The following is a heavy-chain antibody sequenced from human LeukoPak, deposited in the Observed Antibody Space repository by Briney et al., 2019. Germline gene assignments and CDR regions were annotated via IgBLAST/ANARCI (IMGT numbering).Heavy chain of an antibody. Sequence: ASVKVSCKASGYTLTGYYMHWVRQAPGQGLEWMGWVNSNSGGTHYAQKFEGRVTMTRDTSISTAYMELSRLKSDDTAVYYCARGYCSGGSCYHFESWGQGTLVTVSS. CDR3: ARGYCSGGSCYHFES. CDR1: GYTLTGYY. J-gene: IGHJ4*02. CDR2: VNSNSGGT. V-gene: IGHV1-2*02. D-gene: IGHD2-15*01.